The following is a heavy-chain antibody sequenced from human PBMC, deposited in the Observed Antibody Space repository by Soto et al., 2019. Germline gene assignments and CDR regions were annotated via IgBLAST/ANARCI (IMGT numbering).Heavy chain of an antibody. CDR3: AHCRGGVASF. CDR1: GFSLNTRDVG. D-gene: IGHD3-16*01. Sequence: QITLNESGPALVKPTQTLTLTCTFSGFSLNTRDVGVGWIRQPPGKALEWLGVVYWDDDKTYSPSLKSRLTITKDTPKNQVVLRMTKTAPVDTATYYCAHCRGGVASFWGQGTLVTVSS. CDR2: VYWDDDK. V-gene: IGHV2-5*02. J-gene: IGHJ4*02.